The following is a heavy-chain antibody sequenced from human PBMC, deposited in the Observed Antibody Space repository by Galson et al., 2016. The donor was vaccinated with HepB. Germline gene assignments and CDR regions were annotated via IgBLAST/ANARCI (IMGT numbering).Heavy chain of an antibody. CDR3: AKRRNYGGDDDAFDI. J-gene: IGHJ3*02. V-gene: IGHV4-39*01. Sequence: ETLSLTCTVSGGSFSSSDYYWDWIRQPPGKGLEWIGAIYYLGGTHYNPSLNRRVTMSVDTSKNQSSLELTYVTTTNTAVYYCAKRRNYGGDDDAFDIWGQGTMVTVSS. CDR1: GGSFSSSDYY. CDR2: IYYLGGT. D-gene: IGHD4-23*01.